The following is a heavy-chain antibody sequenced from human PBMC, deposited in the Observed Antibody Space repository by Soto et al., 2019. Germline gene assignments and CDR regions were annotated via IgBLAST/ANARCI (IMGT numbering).Heavy chain of an antibody. CDR1: GFSLSIGEVG. V-gene: IGHV2-5*02. CDR2: LFWDDDK. Sequence: QITLKESGPTLVKPTETLTLTCTFSGFSLSIGEVGVGWIRQPPGKALEWLALLFWDDDKRYSPSLKNRLTITKDTSKNHIVLTLTNMDPVDTATYYCAHAIVVVVGATRVYSLAIWGQGTMVTVSS. CDR3: AHAIVVVVGATRVYSLAI. D-gene: IGHD2-15*01. J-gene: IGHJ3*02.